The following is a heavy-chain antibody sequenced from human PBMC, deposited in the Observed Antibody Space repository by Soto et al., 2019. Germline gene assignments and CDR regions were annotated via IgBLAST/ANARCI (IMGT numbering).Heavy chain of an antibody. CDR2: IVPIYRTA. CDR1: GGTFSSYR. Sequence: QVQLVQSGAEVKKPGSSVKVSCKASGGTFSSYRINWVRQAPGQGLEWVGGIVPIYRTADYAQKFQGRVTITADESARTSYMALCSRKSQDTAVDYCVRDSGAKLIISWGQGTLVTVSS. V-gene: IGHV1-69*01. J-gene: IGHJ4*02. D-gene: IGHD3-10*01. CDR3: VRDSGAKLIIS.